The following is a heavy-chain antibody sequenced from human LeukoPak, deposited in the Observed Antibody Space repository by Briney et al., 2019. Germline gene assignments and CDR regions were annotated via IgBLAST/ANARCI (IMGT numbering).Heavy chain of an antibody. Sequence: ASVKVSCKASGGTFSSYAISWVRQAPGQGLEWMGRIIPILGIANYAQKFQGRVTITADKSTSTAYMELSSLRSEDTAVYYCARDQPEYSSSWDYWGQGTLVTVSS. J-gene: IGHJ4*02. CDR3: ARDQPEYSSSWDY. D-gene: IGHD6-13*01. V-gene: IGHV1-69*04. CDR2: IIPILGIA. CDR1: GGTFSSYA.